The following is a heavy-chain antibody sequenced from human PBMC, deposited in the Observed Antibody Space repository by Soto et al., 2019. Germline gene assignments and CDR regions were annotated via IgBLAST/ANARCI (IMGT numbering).Heavy chain of an antibody. CDR3: ASRREGDFWSGYYTGKEDAFDI. Sequence: VQLVESGGGLVKPGGSLRLSCAASGFTFSSYAMHWVRQAPGKGLEWVAVISYDGSNKYYADSVKGRFTISRDNSKNTLYLQMNSLRAEDTAVYYCASRREGDFWSGYYTGKEDAFDIWGQGTMVTVSS. V-gene: IGHV3-30-3*01. CDR2: ISYDGSNK. J-gene: IGHJ3*02. D-gene: IGHD3-3*01. CDR1: GFTFSSYA.